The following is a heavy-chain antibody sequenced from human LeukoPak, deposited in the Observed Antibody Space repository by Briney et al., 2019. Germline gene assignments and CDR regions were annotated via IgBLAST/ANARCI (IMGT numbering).Heavy chain of an antibody. CDR3: VRGGWELDY. D-gene: IGHD4-23*01. V-gene: IGHV3-7*01. CDR2: IKEDGTQK. J-gene: IGHJ4*02. Sequence: GGSLRLSCAASGFAFSSYWMTWVRQAPGKGLEWVAHIKEDGTQKYYVDSVKGRFTISRDDAKNLLYLQMNTLRAEDTAVYYCVRGGWELDYWGQGILVTVSS. CDR1: GFAFSSYW.